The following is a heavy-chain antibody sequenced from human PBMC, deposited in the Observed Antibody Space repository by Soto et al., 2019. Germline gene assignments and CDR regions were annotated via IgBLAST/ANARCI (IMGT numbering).Heavy chain of an antibody. CDR3: ARAIVSIGPSANEDFDV. CDR2: INPANGNT. V-gene: IGHV1-3*01. CDR1: GFTFSDSL. D-gene: IGHD6-6*01. J-gene: IGHJ3*01. Sequence: QVQLVQSGAELKKPGASVNISCQASGFTFSDSLINCVRQGPGQRLEWMGWINPANGNTRYSESFQGRITISSLSTASTAYVEMSDVTSKDTAVYYLARAIVSIGPSANEDFDVWGQGTLISVFS.